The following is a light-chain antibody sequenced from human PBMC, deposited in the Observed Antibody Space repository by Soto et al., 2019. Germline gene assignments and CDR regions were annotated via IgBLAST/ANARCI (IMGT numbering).Light chain of an antibody. J-gene: IGKJ5*01. CDR1: QSVSSSY. V-gene: IGKV3-15*01. CDR2: DAS. CDR3: QQYNSWPPIT. Sequence: EIVLTPSPGTLSLSPGERATLSCRASQSVSSSYLAWYQQKPGQAPRLLIYDASTRATGIPDRFSGGGSGTEFTLTISSLQSEDFVVYYCQQYNSWPPITFGQGTRLEIK.